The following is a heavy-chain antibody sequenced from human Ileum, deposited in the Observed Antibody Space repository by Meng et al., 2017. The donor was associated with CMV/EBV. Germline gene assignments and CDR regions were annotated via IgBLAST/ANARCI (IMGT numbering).Heavy chain of an antibody. CDR3: ARAVRYANNWFDP. CDR2: ISAYNGNT. V-gene: IGHV1-18*01. Sequence: KASGYTFTSYDISWVRQAPGQGLEWMGWISAYNGNTNYAQKLQGRVTMTTDTSTSTAYMELRSLRSDDTAVYYCARAVRYANNWFDPWGQGTLVTVSS. J-gene: IGHJ5*02. D-gene: IGHD2-2*01. CDR1: GYTFTSYD.